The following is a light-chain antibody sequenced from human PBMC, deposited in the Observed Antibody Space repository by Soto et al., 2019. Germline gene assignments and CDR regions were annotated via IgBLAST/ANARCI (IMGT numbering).Light chain of an antibody. V-gene: IGKV3-11*01. Sequence: VLTQSPGTLSLSPGERATLSCRASQSISTNLAWYEQRPGQAPRLLIFDASSRATGVPDRFSGSRSGTDFTLATNSLEREDFGVYYCQQRSNWPQCTFGQGTKLEIK. CDR2: DAS. CDR3: QQRSNWPQCT. CDR1: QSISTN. J-gene: IGKJ2*02.